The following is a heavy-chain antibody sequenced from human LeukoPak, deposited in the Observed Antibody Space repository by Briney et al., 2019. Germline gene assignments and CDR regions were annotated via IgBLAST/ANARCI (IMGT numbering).Heavy chain of an antibody. CDR1: GYTFTGYY. CDR2: INPNSGGT. Sequence: PQASVKVSCKASGYTFTGYYMHWVRQAPGQGLEWMGWINPNSGGTNYAQKFQGRVTMTRDTSISTAYMELSRLRSDDTAVYYCARVIFGEEYNWFDPWGQGTLVTVSS. CDR3: ARVIFGEEYNWFDP. J-gene: IGHJ5*02. D-gene: IGHD3-3*01. V-gene: IGHV1-2*02.